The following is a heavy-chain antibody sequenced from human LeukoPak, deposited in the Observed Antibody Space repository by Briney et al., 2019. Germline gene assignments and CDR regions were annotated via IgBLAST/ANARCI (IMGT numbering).Heavy chain of an antibody. J-gene: IGHJ6*04. CDR2: FDPEDGET. D-gene: IGHD2-15*01. Sequence: ASVKVSCKASGYTFTGYYMHWVRQAPGKGLEWMGGFDPEDGETIYAQKFQGRVTMTEDTSTDTAYMELSSLRSEDTAVYYCATEDLLSWGKGTTVTVSS. CDR1: GYTFTGYY. CDR3: ATEDLLS. V-gene: IGHV1-24*01.